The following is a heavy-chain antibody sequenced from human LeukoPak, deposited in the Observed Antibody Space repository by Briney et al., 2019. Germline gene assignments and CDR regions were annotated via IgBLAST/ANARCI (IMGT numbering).Heavy chain of an antibody. CDR3: AGYGLAAAVDY. V-gene: IGHV4-34*01. CDR2: INHSGST. CDR1: GGSFSGYY. J-gene: IGHJ4*02. Sequence: SETLSLTCAVYGGSFSGYYWSWIRQPPGKGLEWIGEINHSGSTNYNPSLKSRVTISVDTSKNQFSLKLSSVTAADTAVYYCAGYGLAAAVDYWGQGTLVTVSS. D-gene: IGHD6-13*01.